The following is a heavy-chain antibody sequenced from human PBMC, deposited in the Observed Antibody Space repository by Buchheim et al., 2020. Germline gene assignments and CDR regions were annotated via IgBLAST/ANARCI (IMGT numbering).Heavy chain of an antibody. V-gene: IGHV3-21*01. CDR3: ARAAAVLSPFED. D-gene: IGHD6-13*01. J-gene: IGHJ4*02. CDR1: GFTFGSYS. Sequence: EVQLAESGGGLVKPGGSLRLSCRASGFTFGSYSMNWVRQAPGKGLEWVSCISSSSKYIRYADSVKDRFTISRDNANNSLFLQMDSLRAEDTAVYFCARAAAVLSPFEDWGQGTL. CDR2: ISSSSKYI.